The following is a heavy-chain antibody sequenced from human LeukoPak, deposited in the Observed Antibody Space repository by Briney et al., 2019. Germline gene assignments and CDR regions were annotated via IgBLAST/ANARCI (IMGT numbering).Heavy chain of an antibody. D-gene: IGHD6-13*01. CDR1: GFTFSSYA. Sequence: GGSLRLSCAASGFTFSSYAMSWVRQAPGKGLEWVSAISGSGGSTYYADSVKGRFTISRDNSKNTLYLQMNSLGAEDMAVYYCAKAAYSSSWYYFDYWGQGTLVTVSS. CDR3: AKAAYSSSWYYFDY. CDR2: ISGSGGST. J-gene: IGHJ4*02. V-gene: IGHV3-23*01.